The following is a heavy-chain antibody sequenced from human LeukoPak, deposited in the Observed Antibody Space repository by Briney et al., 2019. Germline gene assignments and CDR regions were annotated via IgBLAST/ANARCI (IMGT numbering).Heavy chain of an antibody. CDR1: GFTFSSYS. Sequence: GGSLRLSCAVSGFTFSSYSMNWVRQAPGKGLEWVSSISSSSSYIYYADSVKGRFTISRDNAKNSLYLQMNSLRAEDTGVYYCARDSVYGGKEVDYFDYWGQGTLVTVSS. D-gene: IGHD4-23*01. CDR2: ISSSSSYI. V-gene: IGHV3-21*01. CDR3: ARDSVYGGKEVDYFDY. J-gene: IGHJ4*02.